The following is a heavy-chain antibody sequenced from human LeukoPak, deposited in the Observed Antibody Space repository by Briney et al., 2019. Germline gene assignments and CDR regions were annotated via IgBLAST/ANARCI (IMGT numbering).Heavy chain of an antibody. Sequence: SETLSLTCTVSGGSISSYYWSWIRQPPGKGLEWIGYIYYSGSTNYNPSLKSRVTISVDTSKNQFSLKLSSVSAADTAVYYCARASYYGSGFGYGGQGTLVTVSS. CDR3: ARASYYGSGFGY. V-gene: IGHV4-59*01. J-gene: IGHJ4*02. CDR2: IYYSGST. CDR1: GGSISSYY. D-gene: IGHD3-10*01.